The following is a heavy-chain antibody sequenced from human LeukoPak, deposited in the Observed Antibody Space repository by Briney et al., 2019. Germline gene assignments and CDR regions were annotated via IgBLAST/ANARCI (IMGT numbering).Heavy chain of an antibody. CDR3: AIERGIQPGDLSY. CDR1: GFTFSTYV. D-gene: IGHD5-18*01. CDR2: ISGTGGST. V-gene: IGHV3-23*01. J-gene: IGHJ4*02. Sequence: PGGSLRLSCAASGFTFSTYVMSWVRQAPGKGLEWVSAISGTGGSTYYADSVKGRFTISGDISMTTLFLQMDSLRAEDTAVYYCAIERGIQPGDLSYWGQGTLVTVSS.